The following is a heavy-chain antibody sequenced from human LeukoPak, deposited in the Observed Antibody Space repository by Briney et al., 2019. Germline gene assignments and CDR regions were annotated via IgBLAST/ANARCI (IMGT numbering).Heavy chain of an antibody. D-gene: IGHD5-24*01. V-gene: IGHV1-18*01. CDR3: ARDGDGHNYGPIDF. CDR1: GYSFSSYG. J-gene: IGHJ4*02. CDR2: ISARNGNR. Sequence: ASVKVSCKTSGYSFSSYGFSWVRQAPGQGLEWMAWISARNGNRNFAQKFQDRVLLTTDTSTNTAYMELRSLKSDDTAVYYCARDGDGHNYGPIDFWGQGTLVSVSS.